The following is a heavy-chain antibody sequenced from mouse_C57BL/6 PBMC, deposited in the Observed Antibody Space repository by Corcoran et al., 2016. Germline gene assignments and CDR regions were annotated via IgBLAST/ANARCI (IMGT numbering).Heavy chain of an antibody. CDR3: ARRIDYYGSFDY. CDR2: INPNNGGT. J-gene: IGHJ2*01. V-gene: IGHV1-26*01. Sequence: EVQLQQSGPELVKPGASVKISCKASGYTFTDYYMNWVKQSHGKSLEWIGDINPNNGGTSYNQKFKGKATLTVDKSSSTAYMELRSLTSEDSAVYYCARRIDYYGSFDYWGQGTTLTVSS. CDR1: GYTFTDYY. D-gene: IGHD1-1*01.